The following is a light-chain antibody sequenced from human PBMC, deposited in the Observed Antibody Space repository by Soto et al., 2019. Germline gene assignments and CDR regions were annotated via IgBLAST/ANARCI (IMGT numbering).Light chain of an antibody. CDR3: QQYGSSSWT. CDR2: GAS. CDR1: QGMSSAY. J-gene: IGKJ1*01. Sequence: EIVWTQSPDILSLSPGERATLSCRASQGMSSAYLAWFQQKPGQAPTLLIYGASTRATGIPERFSGSGSGTDFTLTISRLEPEDFAVYYCQQYGSSSWTFGQGTKVEIK. V-gene: IGKV3-20*01.